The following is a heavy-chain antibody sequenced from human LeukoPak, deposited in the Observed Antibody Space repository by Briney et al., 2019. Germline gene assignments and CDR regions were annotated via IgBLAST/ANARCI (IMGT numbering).Heavy chain of an antibody. CDR3: ATVDGSGWSFDY. CDR2: FDPEDGET. V-gene: IGHV1-24*01. D-gene: IGHD6-19*01. CDR1: GXTLTELS. Sequence: VKVSCKVXGXTLTELSMHWVRQAPGKGLEWMGGFDPEDGETIYAQKFQGRVTMTEDTSTDTAYMELSSLRSEDTAVYYCATVDGSGWSFDYWGQGTLVTVSS. J-gene: IGHJ4*02.